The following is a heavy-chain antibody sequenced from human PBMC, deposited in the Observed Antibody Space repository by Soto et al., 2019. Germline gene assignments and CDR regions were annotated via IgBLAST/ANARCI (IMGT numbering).Heavy chain of an antibody. J-gene: IGHJ5*02. Sequence: QVQLVQSGAEVKKPGASVKVSCKASGYTFTSYGISWVRQAPGQGLEWMGWISAYNGNTNYAQKLQGRVTMTTDTSTSTAYMELRSLRSDDTAVYYCARARYNWNYGEYKWFDPWGQGTLVTVSS. CDR1: GYTFTSYG. CDR2: ISAYNGNT. CDR3: ARARYNWNYGEYKWFDP. D-gene: IGHD1-7*01. V-gene: IGHV1-18*01.